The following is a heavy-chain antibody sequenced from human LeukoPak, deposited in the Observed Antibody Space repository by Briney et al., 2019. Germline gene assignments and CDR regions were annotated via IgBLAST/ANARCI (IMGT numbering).Heavy chain of an antibody. CDR3: AREWGNYNWFDP. J-gene: IGHJ5*02. V-gene: IGHV4-61*02. CDR1: GGSISSGSYY. CDR2: IYTSGST. D-gene: IGHD1-1*01. Sequence: SETLSLTCTVSGGSISSGSYYWSWIRQPAGKGLEWIGRIYTSGSTNYNPSLKSRVTISVDTSKNQFSLKLSSVTAADTAVYYCAREWGNYNWFDPWGQGTLVTVSS.